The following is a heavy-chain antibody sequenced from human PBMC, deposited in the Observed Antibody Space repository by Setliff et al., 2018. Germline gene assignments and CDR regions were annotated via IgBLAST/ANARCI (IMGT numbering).Heavy chain of an antibody. CDR2: IHYRGTT. D-gene: IGHD1-1*01. CDR1: GASISSGTYY. CDR3: ARTGTYRYFDY. Sequence: PSETLSLTCTVSGASISSGTYYRAWIRQPPGKGLEWIGRIHYRGTTYSNASLASRLTISVDTAKNQFSLKLTSVTAADTAVYYCARTGTYRYFDYWGQGTRGTSPQ. V-gene: IGHV4-39*01. J-gene: IGHJ4*02.